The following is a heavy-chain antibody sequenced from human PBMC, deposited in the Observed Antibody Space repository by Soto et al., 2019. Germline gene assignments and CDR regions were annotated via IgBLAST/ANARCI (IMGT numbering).Heavy chain of an antibody. CDR3: ARDSPSSSWYHYYYYGMDV. D-gene: IGHD6-13*01. CDR2: INPNSGGT. CDR1: GYTFSGYY. Sequence: ASVKVYWKASGYTFSGYYRHWVRQAPGQGLEWMGWINPNSGGTNYAQKFQGRVTMTRDTSISTAYMELSRLRSDDTAVYYCARDSPSSSWYHYYYYGMDVWGQGTTVTVSS. J-gene: IGHJ6*02. V-gene: IGHV1-2*02.